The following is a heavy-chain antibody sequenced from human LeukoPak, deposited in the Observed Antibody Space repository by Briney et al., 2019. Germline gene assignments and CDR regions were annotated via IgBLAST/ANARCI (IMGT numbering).Heavy chain of an antibody. V-gene: IGHV3-7*03. D-gene: IGHD6-13*01. J-gene: IGHJ4*02. CDR1: GFTFSSYW. CDR2: INHNGNVN. CDR3: ARSLPYGTTWYGRSDF. Sequence: GGSLRLSCAASGFTFSSYWMNWARQAPGKGLEWVASINHNGNVNYYVDSVKGRFTISRDNAMNSLYLQMNSLRAEDTAIYYCARSLPYGTTWYGRSDFWGQGTLVTVSS.